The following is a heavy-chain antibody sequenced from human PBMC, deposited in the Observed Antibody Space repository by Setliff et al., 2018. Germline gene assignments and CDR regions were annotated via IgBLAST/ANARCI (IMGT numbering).Heavy chain of an antibody. CDR3: ARVPRLEWLLPTFDS. V-gene: IGHV1-18*01. CDR2: ISGYNGNT. J-gene: IGHJ4*02. Sequence: GASVKVSCKTSGYTFINYGLSWMRQAPGQGLEWMGWISGYNGNTDYAQNLQGRVTMTIDTSTSTACMELRSLRSDDTAVYYCARVPRLEWLLPTFDSWGQGTLVTVSS. CDR1: GYTFINYG. D-gene: IGHD3-3*01.